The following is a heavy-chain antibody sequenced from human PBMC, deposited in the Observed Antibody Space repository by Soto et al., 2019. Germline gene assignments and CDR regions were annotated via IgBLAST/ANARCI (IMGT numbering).Heavy chain of an antibody. Sequence: SVKVSCKASGGTFSSYAISWVRQAPGQGLEWMGGIIPIFGTANYAQKSQGRVTITADESTSTAYMELSSLRSEDTAVYYCASQAERYYYGSNRYNWFDPWGQGTLVTVSS. CDR1: GGTFSSYA. V-gene: IGHV1-69*13. CDR3: ASQAERYYYGSNRYNWFDP. CDR2: IIPIFGTA. D-gene: IGHD3-10*01. J-gene: IGHJ5*02.